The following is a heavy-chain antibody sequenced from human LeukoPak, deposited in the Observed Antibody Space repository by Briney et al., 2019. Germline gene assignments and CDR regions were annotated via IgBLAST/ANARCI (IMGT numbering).Heavy chain of an antibody. J-gene: IGHJ4*02. CDR2: INTDGRST. D-gene: IGHD6-6*01. Sequence: GRSLRLSCAASGLSFSTSWLHWVRQVPGKGLVWVARINTDGRSTSYADSVQGRFTISRDNAKNTVYLQMNSLRAEDTALYYCASQAYSSSPSAGYWGQGTLVTVSS. CDR3: ASQAYSSSPSAGY. CDR1: GLSFSTSW. V-gene: IGHV3-74*01.